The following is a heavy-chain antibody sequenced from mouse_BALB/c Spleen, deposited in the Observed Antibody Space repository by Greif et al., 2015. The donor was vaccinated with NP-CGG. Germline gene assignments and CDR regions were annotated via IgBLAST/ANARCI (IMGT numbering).Heavy chain of an antibody. V-gene: IGHV14-3*02. CDR3: ARSAMITTKGFAY. CDR2: IDPANGNT. J-gene: IGHJ3*01. CDR1: GFNIKDTY. D-gene: IGHD2-4*01. Sequence: VQLQQSGAELVKPGASVKLSCTASGFNIKDTYMHWVKQRPEQGLEWIGRIDPANGNTKYDPKFQGKATITADTSSNTAYLQLSSLTSEDTAVYYCARSAMITTKGFAYWGQGTLVTVSA.